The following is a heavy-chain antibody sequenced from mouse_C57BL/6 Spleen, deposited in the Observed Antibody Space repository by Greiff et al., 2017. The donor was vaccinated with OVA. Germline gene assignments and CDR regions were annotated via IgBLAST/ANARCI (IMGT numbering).Heavy chain of an antibody. Sequence: DVQLVESGGGLVKPGGSLKLSCAASGFTFSSYAMSWVRQTPEQRLEWVATISDGGSYTYYPDNVKGRFTISRDNAKNNLYLQMSHLKSEDTAMYYCARAYYGSSPAWFAYWGQGTLVTVSA. CDR2: ISDGGSYT. J-gene: IGHJ3*01. V-gene: IGHV5-4*01. CDR1: GFTFSSYA. D-gene: IGHD1-1*01. CDR3: ARAYYGSSPAWFAY.